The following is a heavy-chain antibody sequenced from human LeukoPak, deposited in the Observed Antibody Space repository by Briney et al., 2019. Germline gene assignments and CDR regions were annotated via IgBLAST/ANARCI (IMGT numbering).Heavy chain of an antibody. CDR3: AKHSGPSGYSSGYYFDY. J-gene: IGHJ4*02. CDR2: ISGSGGST. V-gene: IGHV3-23*01. Sequence: GGSLRLSCAASGFTFSSYAMSWVRQAPGKGLEWVSAISGSGGSTYYADSVKGRFTISRDNSKSTLYLQMNSLRAEDTAVYYCAKHSGPSGYSSGYYFDYWGQGTLVTVSS. CDR1: GFTFSSYA. D-gene: IGHD5-18*01.